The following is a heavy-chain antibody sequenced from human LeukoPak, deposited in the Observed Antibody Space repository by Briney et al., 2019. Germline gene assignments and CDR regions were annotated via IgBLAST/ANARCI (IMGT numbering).Heavy chain of an antibody. CDR2: IYYSGST. CDR3: ARARSSSGWYGNFQH. D-gene: IGHD6-19*01. J-gene: IGHJ1*01. V-gene: IGHV4-59*01. Sequence: SETLSLTCTVSGGSISSYYWSWIRQPPGKGLEWIGYIYYSGSTNYNPSLKSRVTISVDTSKNQFSLKLSSVTAADTAVYYCARARSSSGWYGNFQHWGQGTLVTVPS. CDR1: GGSISSYY.